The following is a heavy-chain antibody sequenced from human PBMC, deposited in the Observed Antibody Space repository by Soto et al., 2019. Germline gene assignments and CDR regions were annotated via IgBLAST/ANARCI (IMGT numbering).Heavy chain of an antibody. CDR1: GGSFSGYY. CDR3: ARVYGAKNYYYYYMDV. Sequence: NPSETLSLTCAVYGGSFSGYYWSWIRQPPGKGLEWIGEINHSGSTNYNPSLKSRVTISVDTSKNQFSLKLSSVTAADTAVYYCARVYGAKNYYYYYMDVWGKGTTVTVSS. J-gene: IGHJ6*03. D-gene: IGHD4-17*01. CDR2: INHSGST. V-gene: IGHV4-34*01.